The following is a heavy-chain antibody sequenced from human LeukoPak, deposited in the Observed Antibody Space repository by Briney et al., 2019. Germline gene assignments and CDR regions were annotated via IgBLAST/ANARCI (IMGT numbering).Heavy chain of an antibody. D-gene: IGHD6-19*01. CDR2: ISGNGGST. V-gene: IGHV3-23*01. J-gene: IGHJ4*02. CDR3: AKGLSSSWVPGIAVAGGLDY. Sequence: GGSLRLSCAASEFTFSSYAMTWVRRAPGKGLEWVSVISGNGGSTYYADSVKGRFTISRDNSKNTLYLQMNSLRAEDTAVYYCAKGLSSSWVPGIAVAGGLDYWGQGTLVTVSS. CDR1: EFTFSSYA.